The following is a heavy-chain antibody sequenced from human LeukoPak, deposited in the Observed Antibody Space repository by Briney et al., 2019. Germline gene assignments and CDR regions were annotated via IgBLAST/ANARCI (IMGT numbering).Heavy chain of an antibody. CDR1: GYTFTGYY. CDR2: INPNSGGT. Sequence: ASVKVSCKASGYTFTGYYSHWVRQAPGQGLEWVGWINPNSGGTSSAQKFQGRVTMTRDTSLSTAYMELSRLGSDDTAIFYCARGGYSTTWGVSDYWGQGTLVTVSS. J-gene: IGHJ4*02. D-gene: IGHD2/OR15-2a*01. V-gene: IGHV1-2*02. CDR3: ARGGYSTTWGVSDY.